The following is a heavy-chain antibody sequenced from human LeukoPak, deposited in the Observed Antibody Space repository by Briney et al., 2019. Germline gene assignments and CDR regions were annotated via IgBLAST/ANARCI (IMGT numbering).Heavy chain of an antibody. CDR2: VNQDGSEK. CDR3: ARSPRSYYYYYMDV. V-gene: IGHV3-7*01. J-gene: IGHJ6*03. D-gene: IGHD3-3*01. CDR1: GFIFRSYW. Sequence: GGSLRLSCAASGFIFRSYWMTWVRQAPGKGLEWVANVNQDGSEKYYVDSVKGRFTISRDNAKNSLYLQMNSLRAEDTAVYYCARSPRSYYYYYMDVWGKGTTVTISS.